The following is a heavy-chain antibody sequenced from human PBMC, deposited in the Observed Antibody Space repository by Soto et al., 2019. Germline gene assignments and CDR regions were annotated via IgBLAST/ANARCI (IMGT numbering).Heavy chain of an antibody. J-gene: IGHJ4*02. V-gene: IGHV1-69*05. D-gene: IGHD3-3*01. CDR3: ARSHHVIGPPVYLRFLEWLFEPLDY. CDR1: GGTFSSYA. CDR2: IIPIFGTA. Sequence: ASVKVSCKASGGTFSSYAISWVRQAPGQGLEWMGGIIPIFGTANYAQKFQGRVTMTRNTSISTAYMELSSLRSEDTAVYYCARSHHVIGPPVYLRFLEWLFEPLDYWGQGTLVTVSS.